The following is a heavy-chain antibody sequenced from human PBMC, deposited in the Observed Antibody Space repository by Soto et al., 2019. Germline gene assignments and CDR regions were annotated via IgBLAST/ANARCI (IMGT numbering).Heavy chain of an antibody. CDR2: ISGSGGST. J-gene: IGHJ2*01. V-gene: IGHV3-23*01. Sequence: EVQLLESGGGLVQPGGSLRLSCAASGFNLSSYAMNWVRQAPGKGLEWVSVISGSGGSTYYADAVKGRFTISRDNSKYTLYLQMNSLRAEDTAVYYCAKRTVGWYFDLWGRGTLVTVSS. CDR3: AKRTVGWYFDL. D-gene: IGHD4-17*01. CDR1: GFNLSSYA.